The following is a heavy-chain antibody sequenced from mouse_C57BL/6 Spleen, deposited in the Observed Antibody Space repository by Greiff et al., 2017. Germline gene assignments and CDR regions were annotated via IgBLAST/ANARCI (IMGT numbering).Heavy chain of an antibody. V-gene: IGHV1-61*01. J-gene: IGHJ3*01. CDR3: ARSPEIYDGSY. CDR1: GYTFTSYW. Sequence: QVQLQQPGAELVRPGSSVKLSCKASGYTFTSYWMDWVKQRPGQGLEWIGNIYPSDSETHYNQKFKDKATLTVDKSSSTAYMQLSSLTSEDSAVYYCARSPEIYDGSYWGQGTLVTVSA. D-gene: IGHD2-3*01. CDR2: IYPSDSET.